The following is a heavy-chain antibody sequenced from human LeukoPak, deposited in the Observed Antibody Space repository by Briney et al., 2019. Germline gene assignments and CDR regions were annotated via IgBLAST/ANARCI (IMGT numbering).Heavy chain of an antibody. Sequence: SQTLSLTCTVSGGSISSYYWSWIRQPPGKGLEWIGYIYYSGSTNYNPSLKSRVTISVDTSKNQFSLKLSSVTAADTAVYYCARGSGWLLVYWGQGSLVTVSS. CDR1: GGSISSYY. CDR3: ARGSGWLLVY. CDR2: IYYSGST. D-gene: IGHD6-19*01. V-gene: IGHV4-59*01. J-gene: IGHJ4*02.